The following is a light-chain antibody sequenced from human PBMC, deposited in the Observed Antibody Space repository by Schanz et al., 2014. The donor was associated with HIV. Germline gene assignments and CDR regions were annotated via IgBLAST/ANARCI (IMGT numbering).Light chain of an antibody. V-gene: IGKV3D-20*02. CDR1: QSVSGSY. CDR2: DAS. CDR3: QQSYSTPDT. Sequence: EIVLTQSPGTLSLSPGERATLSCRASQSVSGSYLTWYQHRPGQAPRLLIYDASNRATGIPARFSGSGSGTDFTLTISSLQPEDFATYYCQQSYSTPDTFGQGTKLEIK. J-gene: IGKJ2*01.